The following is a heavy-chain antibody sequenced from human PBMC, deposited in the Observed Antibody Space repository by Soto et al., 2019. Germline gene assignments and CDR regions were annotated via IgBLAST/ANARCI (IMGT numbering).Heavy chain of an antibody. CDR3: AGVPWDQQLPAGDY. CDR2: ISAYNVNT. D-gene: IGHD6-13*01. J-gene: IGHJ4*02. V-gene: IGHV1-18*01. CDR1: GYTFTSSG. Sequence: QVQLVQSGAEGKKPGASVKVSCKASGYTFTSSGISGVRQAPGQGLEWMGWISAYNVNTNYAQKLQGRVTMTTDTSTSTAYMELRSLRSDDTAVYYCAGVPWDQQLPAGDYWGQGTLVTVSS.